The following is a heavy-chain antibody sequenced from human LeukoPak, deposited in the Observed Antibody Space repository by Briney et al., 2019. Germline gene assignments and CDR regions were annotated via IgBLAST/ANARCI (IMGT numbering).Heavy chain of an antibody. CDR1: GFTFSSYA. D-gene: IGHD6-13*01. J-gene: IGHJ4*02. V-gene: IGHV3-30*04. CDR3: ARYSRSWYVPIFDY. Sequence: GGSLRLSCEVSGFTFSSYAMHWVRQAPGKGLEWVAVISSDGSKKDYADSVKGRFTISRDNSKNTLYLQMNSLRAEDTAVYYCARYSRSWYVPIFDYWGQGTLVTVSS. CDR2: ISSDGSKK.